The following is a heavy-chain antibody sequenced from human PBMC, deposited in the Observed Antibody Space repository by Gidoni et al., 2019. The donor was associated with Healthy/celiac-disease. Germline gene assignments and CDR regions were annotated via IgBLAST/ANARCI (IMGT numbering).Heavy chain of an antibody. CDR1: GFTFSSYA. J-gene: IGHJ2*01. CDR2: ISGSGGST. Sequence: EVQLLESGGGLVQPGGSLRLSCAASGFTFSSYAMCWVRQAPGKGLEWVSAISGSGGSTYYADSVKGRFTISRDNSKNTLYLQMNSLRAEDTAVYYCAKDGSSWYTETGGYFDLWGRGTLVTVSS. D-gene: IGHD6-13*01. V-gene: IGHV3-23*01. CDR3: AKDGSSWYTETGGYFDL.